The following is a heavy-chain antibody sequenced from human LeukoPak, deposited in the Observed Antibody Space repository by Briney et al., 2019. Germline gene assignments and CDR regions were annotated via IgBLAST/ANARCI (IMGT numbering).Heavy chain of an antibody. Sequence: GGSLRLSCAASGFTFSSYGMHWVRQAPGKGLEWVAVISYDGSNKYYADSVKGRFTISRDNSKNTLYLQMNSLRAEDTAVYYCAKGLGWGYSSSWPDYWGQGTLVTVSS. CDR1: GFTFSSYG. CDR2: ISYDGSNK. J-gene: IGHJ4*02. CDR3: AKGLGWGYSSSWPDY. V-gene: IGHV3-30*18. D-gene: IGHD6-13*01.